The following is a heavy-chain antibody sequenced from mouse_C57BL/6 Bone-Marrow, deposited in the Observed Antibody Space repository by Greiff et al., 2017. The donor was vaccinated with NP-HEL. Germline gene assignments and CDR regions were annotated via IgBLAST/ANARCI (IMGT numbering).Heavy chain of an antibody. Sequence: EVKLVESGEGLVKPGGSLKLSCAASGFTFSSYAMSWVLHTPEKRLEWVAYISRGGDYIYYADTVKGRFTISRNNARNTLYMQMSSLKSEDTAMYYCTREGTGTDLDYWGQGTTLTVSS. J-gene: IGHJ2*01. CDR1: GFTFSSYA. V-gene: IGHV5-9-1*02. CDR2: ISRGGDYI. CDR3: TREGTGTDLDY. D-gene: IGHD4-1*01.